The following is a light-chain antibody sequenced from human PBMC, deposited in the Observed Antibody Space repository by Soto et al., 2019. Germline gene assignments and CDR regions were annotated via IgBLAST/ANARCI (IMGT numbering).Light chain of an antibody. CDR1: SSDVGTYNS. Sequence: QSVLTQPAPVSGAPGQSITISCTGISSDVGTYNSFSWYQQYPGKAPKLMIHDVSNRPSGVSNPFSGSKSGNTASLTISGLQAEDEADYYCSSYTSSSSYVFGSVTKVTAL. CDR3: SSYTSSSSYV. V-gene: IGLV2-14*01. J-gene: IGLJ1*01. CDR2: DVS.